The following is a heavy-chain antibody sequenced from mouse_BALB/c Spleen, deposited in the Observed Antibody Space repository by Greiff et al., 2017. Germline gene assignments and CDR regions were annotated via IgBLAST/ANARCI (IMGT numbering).Heavy chain of an antibody. CDR3: ARGAYDYDYAMDY. D-gene: IGHD2-4*01. J-gene: IGHJ4*01. V-gene: IGHV5-6*03. CDR2: ISSGGSYT. CDR1: GFTFSSYG. Sequence: EVKLVESGGGLVQPGGSRKLSCAASGFTFSSYGMSWVRQTPDKRLEWVATISSGGSYTYYPDSVKGRFTISRDNAKNTLYLQMSSLKSEDTAMYYCARGAYDYDYAMDYWGQGTSVTVSS.